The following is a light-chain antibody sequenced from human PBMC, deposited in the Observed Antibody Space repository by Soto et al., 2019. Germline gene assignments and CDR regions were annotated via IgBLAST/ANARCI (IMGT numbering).Light chain of an antibody. J-gene: IGKJ1*01. CDR3: QQYGSSPRT. Sequence: EIVMTQSPATLSVSPGERATLSCRASQRVSNNFAWYQQKPGQAPRLLIFGASTRATGIPDGFFGSGSGTDFTLTISRLEPEDFAVYYCQQYGSSPRTFGQGTKVDI. CDR2: GAS. V-gene: IGKV3-20*01. CDR1: QRVSNN.